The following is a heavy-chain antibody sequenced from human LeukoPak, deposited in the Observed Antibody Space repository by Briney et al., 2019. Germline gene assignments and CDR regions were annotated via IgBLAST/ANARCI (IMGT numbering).Heavy chain of an antibody. V-gene: IGHV3-74*01. CDR3: ARALGWWAIDY. J-gene: IGHJ4*02. CDR1: GFTFSTYW. CDR2: IKSDGSDT. Sequence: PGGSLRHSCAASGFTFSTYWMHWVRQAPGEGLVWVSRIKSDGSDTSYADSVKGRFTISRDNSKNTLYLQMNSLRAEDTAVYYCARALGWWAIDYWGQGTLVTVSS. D-gene: IGHD2-8*02.